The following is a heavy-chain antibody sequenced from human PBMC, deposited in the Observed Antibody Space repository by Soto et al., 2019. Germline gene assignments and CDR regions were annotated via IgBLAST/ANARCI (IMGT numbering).Heavy chain of an antibody. Sequence: ASVKVACKASGYTFTSYYMHWVRQAPGKGLVWDSRINSDGSSTSYADSVKGRFTISRDNAKNTLYLQMNSLRAEDTAVYYCARLPSRPRYGTTSEACWGQGTLVTVSS. CDR3: ARLPSRPRYGTTSEAC. J-gene: IGHJ4*02. D-gene: IGHD1-7*01. CDR2: INSDGSST. V-gene: IGHV3-74*01. CDR1: GYTFTSYY.